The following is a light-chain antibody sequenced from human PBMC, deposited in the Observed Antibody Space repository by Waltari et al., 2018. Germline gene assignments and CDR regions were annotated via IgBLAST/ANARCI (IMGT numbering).Light chain of an antibody. CDR2: DAS. CDR1: QSVNNY. Sequence: EIVLTQSPATLCLSPGERVTLSCRASQSVNNYLAWYQQKPGQAPRLLIYDASSRATGIPARFIGNGSGTDFTLTISSLEAEDFAVYYCQQRSIRPPAYSFGQGTRLEIK. CDR3: QQRSIRPPAYS. J-gene: IGKJ2*03. V-gene: IGKV3-11*01.